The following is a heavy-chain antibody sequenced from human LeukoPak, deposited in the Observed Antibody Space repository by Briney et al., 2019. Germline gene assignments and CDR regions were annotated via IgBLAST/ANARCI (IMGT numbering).Heavy chain of an antibody. CDR2: ISYDGSNK. V-gene: IGHV3-30*03. D-gene: IGHD4-17*01. CDR1: GFTFSSYG. Sequence: PGGSLRLSCAASGFTFSSYGMHWVRQAPGKGLEWVAVISYDGSNKFYADSVKGRFTISRDNSKNTLYLQMNSLRAEDTAVYYCYGGYDAFDIWGQGTMVTVSS. J-gene: IGHJ3*02. CDR3: YGGYDAFDI.